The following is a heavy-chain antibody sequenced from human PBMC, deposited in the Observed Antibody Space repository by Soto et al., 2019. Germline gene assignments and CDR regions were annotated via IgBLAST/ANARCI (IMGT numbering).Heavy chain of an antibody. CDR1: GFTFSSYG. CDR3: VKDGKLEGYYYYGMDV. V-gene: IGHV3-30*18. J-gene: IGHJ6*02. D-gene: IGHD1-1*01. CDR2: ISYDGSNK. Sequence: QVQLVESGGGVVQPGRSLRLSCAASGFTFSSYGMHWVRQAPGKGLEWVAVISYDGSNKYYADSVKGRFTISRDNSKNTLYLQMNSLRAEDTAVYYCVKDGKLEGYYYYGMDVWGQGTTVTVSS.